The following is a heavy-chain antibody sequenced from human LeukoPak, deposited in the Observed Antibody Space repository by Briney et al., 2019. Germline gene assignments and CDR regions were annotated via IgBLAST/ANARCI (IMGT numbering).Heavy chain of an antibody. V-gene: IGHV3-33*01. J-gene: IGHJ3*02. CDR3: ARDPLYYDSSGYEDAFDI. CDR2: IWYDGSNK. Sequence: GGSLRLSCAASGFTFSSYGMHWVRQAPGKGLEWVAVIWYDGSNKHYADSVKGRFTISRDNSKNTLYLQMNSLRAEDTAVYYCARDPLYYDSSGYEDAFDIWGQGTMVTVSS. CDR1: GFTFSSYG. D-gene: IGHD3-22*01.